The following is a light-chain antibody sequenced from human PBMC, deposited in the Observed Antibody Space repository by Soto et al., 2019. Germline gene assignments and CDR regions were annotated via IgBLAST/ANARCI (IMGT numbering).Light chain of an antibody. CDR3: CSYAGSSTVV. Sequence: QSALTQPASVSGSPGQSITISCTETSSDVGSYNLVSWYQQHPGKAPKLMIYEGSKRPSGVSNRVSGSKSGNTASLTISGLQAEDEADYYCCSYAGSSTVVFGGGTKVTVL. V-gene: IGLV2-23*01. CDR1: SSDVGSYNL. CDR2: EGS. J-gene: IGLJ2*01.